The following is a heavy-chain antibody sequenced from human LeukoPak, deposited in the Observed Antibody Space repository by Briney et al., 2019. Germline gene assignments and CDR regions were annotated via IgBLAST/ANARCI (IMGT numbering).Heavy chain of an antibody. V-gene: IGHV4-31*03. CDR3: ARGVLGYCSSTSCSNYFDY. D-gene: IGHD2-2*01. Sequence: SETLSLTCTVSGVSISSGGYYWSWIRQHPGKGLEWIGYIYYSGSTYYNPSLKSRVTISVDTSKNQFSLKLSSVTAADTAVYYCARGVLGYCSSTSCSNYFDYWGQGTLVAVSS. CDR1: GVSISSGGYY. CDR2: IYYSGST. J-gene: IGHJ4*02.